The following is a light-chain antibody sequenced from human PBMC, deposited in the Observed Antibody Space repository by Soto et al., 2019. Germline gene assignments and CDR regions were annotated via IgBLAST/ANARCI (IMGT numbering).Light chain of an antibody. CDR2: DAS. V-gene: IGKV3-20*01. CDR1: QSASSY. J-gene: IGKJ1*01. Sequence: EIVLTQSPATLSLSPGERATLSCRASQSASSYLAWYQQKPGQAPRLLIYDASNRATGIPDRFSGSGSGTDFTLTISRLEPEDFAVYYCQQYGSSGTFGQGTKVDI. CDR3: QQYGSSGT.